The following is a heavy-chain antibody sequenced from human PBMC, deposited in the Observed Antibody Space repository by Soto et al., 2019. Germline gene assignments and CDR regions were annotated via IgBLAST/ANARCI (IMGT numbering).Heavy chain of an antibody. V-gene: IGHV3-15*07. Sequence: GGSLRLSCAASGFIFSKAWMNWVRQAPGKGLEWVGRIKRRTEGGTTDYAAPVKGRFTISRDDSKNTLYLEMNSLKTEDTAVYYCTTVFYDNGGFPDYWGQGTLVTVSS. J-gene: IGHJ4*02. D-gene: IGHD3-22*01. CDR2: IKRRTEGGTT. CDR1: GFIFSKAW. CDR3: TTVFYDNGGFPDY.